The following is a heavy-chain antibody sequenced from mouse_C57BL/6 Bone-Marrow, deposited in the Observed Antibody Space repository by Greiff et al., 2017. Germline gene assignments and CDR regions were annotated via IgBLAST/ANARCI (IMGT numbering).Heavy chain of an antibody. Sequence: VQLQQPGAELVRPGTSVKLSCKASGYTFTSYWMHWVKQRPGQGLEWIGVIDPSDSYTNYNQKFKGKATLTVDTSSSTAYMQLSSLTSEDSAVYYCARSNYYGSSYWYFDVWGTGTTVTVSS. CDR1: GYTFTSYW. V-gene: IGHV1-59*01. CDR3: ARSNYYGSSYWYFDV. J-gene: IGHJ1*03. CDR2: IDPSDSYT. D-gene: IGHD1-1*01.